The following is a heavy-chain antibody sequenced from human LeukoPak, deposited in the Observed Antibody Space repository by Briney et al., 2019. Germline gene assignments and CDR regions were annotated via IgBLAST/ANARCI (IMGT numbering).Heavy chain of an antibody. Sequence: GGSLRLSCAASGFTVSSNYMSWVRQAPGKGLEWVSVIYSGGSTYYADSVKRRFTISRHNSKNTLYLQMNSLRAEDTAVYYCARRAFAGFDGDYYYYGMDVWGQGTTVTVSS. CDR1: GFTVSSNY. V-gene: IGHV3-53*04. CDR3: ARRAFAGFDGDYYYYGMDV. CDR2: IYSGGST. J-gene: IGHJ6*02. D-gene: IGHD3-16*01.